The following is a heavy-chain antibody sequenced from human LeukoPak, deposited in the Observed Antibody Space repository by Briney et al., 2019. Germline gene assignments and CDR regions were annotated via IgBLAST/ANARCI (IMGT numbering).Heavy chain of an antibody. V-gene: IGHV4-34*01. Sequence: SETLSLTCAVYGGSFSGYYWSWIRQPPGKGLEWIGEINHSGSTNYNPSLKSRVTISVDTSKNQFSLRLNSVTAADTAMYYCARSHDHLWGNYPDYWGQGTLVTVSS. CDR1: GGSFSGYY. CDR2: INHSGST. J-gene: IGHJ4*02. D-gene: IGHD3-16*02. CDR3: ARSHDHLWGNYPDY.